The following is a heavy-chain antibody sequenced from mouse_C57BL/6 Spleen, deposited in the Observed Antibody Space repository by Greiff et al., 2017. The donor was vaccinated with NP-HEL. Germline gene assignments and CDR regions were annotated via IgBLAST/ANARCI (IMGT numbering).Heavy chain of an antibody. Sequence: QVQLQQPGAELVKPGASVKLSCKASGYTFTSYWMHWVKQRPGQGLEWIGMIHPNSGSTNYNEKFKSKATLTVDKSSSTAYMQLSSLTSEDSAVYYCARQTYYSKGYFDVWGTGTTVTVSS. CDR2: IHPNSGST. J-gene: IGHJ1*03. CDR1: GYTFTSYW. D-gene: IGHD2-5*01. V-gene: IGHV1-64*01. CDR3: ARQTYYSKGYFDV.